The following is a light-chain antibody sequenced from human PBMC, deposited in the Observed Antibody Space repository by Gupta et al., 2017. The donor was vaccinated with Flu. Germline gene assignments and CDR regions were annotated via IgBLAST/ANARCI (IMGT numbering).Light chain of an antibody. J-gene: IGKJ2*01. CDR2: GAS. CDR3: QQNSNWVT. Sequence: IVMTQSPATLSVSPGERATLSCRASQSVSSNLAWYQQKPGQAPRLIIYGASKIALGITDRFSGGGDKKDFTRTSSRRQYEDCVVYYWQQNSNWVTFGQGTKMEIK. CDR1: QSVSSN. V-gene: IGKV3-15*01.